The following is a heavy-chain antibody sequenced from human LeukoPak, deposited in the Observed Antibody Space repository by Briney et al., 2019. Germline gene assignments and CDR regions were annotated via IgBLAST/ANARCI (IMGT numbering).Heavy chain of an antibody. CDR3: ARHKRPYSGYVGYFDY. J-gene: IGHJ4*02. CDR1: GGSISSYY. Sequence: SETLSLTCTASGGSISSYYWSWIRQPPGKGLEWIGYIYYSGSTNYNPSLKSRVTISVDTSKNQFSLKLSSVTAADTAVYYCARHKRPYSGYVGYFDYWGQGTLVTVSS. V-gene: IGHV4-59*08. D-gene: IGHD5-12*01. CDR2: IYYSGST.